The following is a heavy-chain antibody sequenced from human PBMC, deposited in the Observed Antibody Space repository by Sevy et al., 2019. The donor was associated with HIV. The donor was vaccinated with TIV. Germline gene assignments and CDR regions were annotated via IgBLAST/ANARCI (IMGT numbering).Heavy chain of an antibody. V-gene: IGHV3-7*01. J-gene: IGHJ4*02. CDR1: GFTFSSYW. D-gene: IGHD3-3*01. Sequence: GGSLRLSCAASGFTFSSYWMSWVRQAPGKGLEWVATIKQDGSGKYYVDSVKGRLTISRDKAKNSLYLQMNSLRAEDTAVYYCARDRGSDFWSGLGSLDYWGQGTLVTVSS. CDR2: IKQDGSGK. CDR3: ARDRGSDFWSGLGSLDY.